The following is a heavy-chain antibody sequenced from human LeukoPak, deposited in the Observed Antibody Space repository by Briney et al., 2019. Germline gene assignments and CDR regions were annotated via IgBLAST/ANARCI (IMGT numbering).Heavy chain of an antibody. V-gene: IGHV7-4-1*02. CDR3: ARDSGREAYSGSYWGVYYFDN. Sequence: ASVKVSCKASGGTFSSYAISWVRQAPGQGLEWMGWINTNTGNPTYAQGFTGRFVFSLDTSVSTAYLQISSLKAEDTAVYYCARDSGREAYSGSYWGVYYFDNWAQGTLFTVS. D-gene: IGHD1-26*01. CDR2: INTNTGNP. CDR1: GGTFSSYA. J-gene: IGHJ4*02.